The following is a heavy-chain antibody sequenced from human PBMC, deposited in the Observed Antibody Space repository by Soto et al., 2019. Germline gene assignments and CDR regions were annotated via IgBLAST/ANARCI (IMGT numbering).Heavy chain of an antibody. J-gene: IGHJ4*02. Sequence: QVQLVQSGAEVKKPGSSVKVSCKASGCTFSSYAISWVRQAPGQGLEGMGGIIPIFGTANYAQKFQGRVTITADEYRSTYYMELRSLRSEDTAVYYCARDTRVRGVKRLDREDYFDYWGQGTLVTVSS. D-gene: IGHD3-10*01. CDR3: ARDTRVRGVKRLDREDYFDY. CDR1: GCTFSSYA. CDR2: IIPIFGTA. V-gene: IGHV1-69*01.